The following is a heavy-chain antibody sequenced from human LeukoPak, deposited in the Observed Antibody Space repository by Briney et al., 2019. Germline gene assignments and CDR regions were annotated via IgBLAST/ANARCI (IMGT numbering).Heavy chain of an antibody. D-gene: IGHD3-3*01. CDR2: FGPGNGEI. Sequence: ASVKVSCKVSGHNLSDLTMHWVRQAPGKGLEWMGGFGPGNGEIIYAQKFQGRVTMTEDASTDTAYMELSSLKSEDTAVYYCAAGGLYDLLPYWGQGTLVTVSS. V-gene: IGHV1-24*01. CDR1: GHNLSDLT. CDR3: AAGGLYDLLPY. J-gene: IGHJ4*02.